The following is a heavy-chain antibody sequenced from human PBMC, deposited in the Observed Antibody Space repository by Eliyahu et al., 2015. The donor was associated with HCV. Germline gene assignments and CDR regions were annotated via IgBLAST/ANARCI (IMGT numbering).Heavy chain of an antibody. V-gene: IGHV3-73*01. D-gene: IGHD6-19*01. J-gene: IGHJ5*02. Sequence: EVQLVESGGGLVQPGGSLKLSCAXSGFTFSGSAMHWVRQASGKGLEWVGRIRSKANSYATAYAASVKGRFTISRDDSKNTAYLQMNSLKTEDTAVYYCTRLESSGWYHWFDPWGQGTLVTVSS. CDR2: IRSKANSYAT. CDR3: TRLESSGWYHWFDP. CDR1: GFTFSGSA.